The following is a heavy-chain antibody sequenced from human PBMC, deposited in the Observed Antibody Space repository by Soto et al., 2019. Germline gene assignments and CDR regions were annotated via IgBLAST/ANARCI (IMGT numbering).Heavy chain of an antibody. CDR2: IYYSGST. CDR1: GGSISSSSYY. J-gene: IGHJ4*02. CDR3: ARRRLWFGELPPIFDY. D-gene: IGHD3-10*01. Sequence: QLQLQESGPGLVKPSETLSLTCTVSGGSISSSSYYWGWIRQPPGKGLEWIGSIYYSGSTYYNPSLKSRVTISVDTSKNQFSLKLSSVTAADTAVYYCARRRLWFGELPPIFDYWGQGTLVTVSS. V-gene: IGHV4-39*01.